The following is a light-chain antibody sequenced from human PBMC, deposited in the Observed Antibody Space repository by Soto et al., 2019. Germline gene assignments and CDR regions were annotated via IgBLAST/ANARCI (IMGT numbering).Light chain of an antibody. CDR3: SSYTSSRPRV. CDR2: EVS. Sequence: QSALTQPASVSGSPGQSITISCTGTSSDVGGYNYVSWYQQHPGKAPKLMIYEVSNRPSGVSNRFSGSKSGNTASLTISGLQAEDEADYYCSSYTSSRPRVFGGGTKRTVL. J-gene: IGLJ3*02. CDR1: SSDVGGYNY. V-gene: IGLV2-14*01.